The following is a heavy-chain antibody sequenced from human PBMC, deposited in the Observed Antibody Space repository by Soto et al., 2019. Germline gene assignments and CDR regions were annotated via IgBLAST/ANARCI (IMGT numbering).Heavy chain of an antibody. J-gene: IGHJ4*02. V-gene: IGHV3-23*01. Sequence: GGSLRLSCAASGFTFSSYAMSWVRQAPGKGLEWVSAISGSGGSTYYADSVKGRFTISRDNSKNTLYLQMNSLRAEDTAVYYCAKVSIRISGYDFFLFDYWGQGTLVTVSS. CDR2: ISGSGGST. CDR1: GFTFSSYA. CDR3: AKVSIRISGYDFFLFDY. D-gene: IGHD5-12*01.